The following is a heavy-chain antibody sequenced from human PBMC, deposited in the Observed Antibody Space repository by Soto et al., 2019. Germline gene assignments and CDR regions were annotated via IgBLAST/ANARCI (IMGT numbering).Heavy chain of an antibody. CDR3: ATISAAGDY. V-gene: IGHV4-59*01. CDR2: IYYSGST. J-gene: IGHJ4*02. CDR1: GGSISSYY. D-gene: IGHD6-13*01. Sequence: SETLSLTCTVSGGSISSYYWSWIRQPPGKGLEWIGYIYYSGSTNYNPSLKRRVTISVDTSKNQFSLKLSSVTAADTAMYYCATISAAGDYWGQGTLVTVSS.